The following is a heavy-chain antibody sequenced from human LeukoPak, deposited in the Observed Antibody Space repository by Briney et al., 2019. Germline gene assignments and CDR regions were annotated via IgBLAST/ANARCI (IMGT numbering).Heavy chain of an antibody. J-gene: IGHJ4*02. CDR1: RFTFSSYA. Sequence: GGSLRLSCAASRFTFSSYAMSWVRQAPGKGLEWVSGISGSGGSTYYADSVKGRFTISRDNAKNTLYLQMNSLRAEDTAVYYCARDFGGSRDYWGQGTLVTVSS. V-gene: IGHV3-23*01. CDR2: ISGSGGST. CDR3: ARDFGGSRDY. D-gene: IGHD3-10*01.